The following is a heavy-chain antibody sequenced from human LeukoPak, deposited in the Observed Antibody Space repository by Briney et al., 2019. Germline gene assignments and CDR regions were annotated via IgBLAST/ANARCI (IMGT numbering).Heavy chain of an antibody. Sequence: SETLSLTCAVYGGSFSGYYWSWIRQPPGKGLEWIGFIFYSGTTNYNPSLKSRVTISVDTSKNQFSLKLSSVTAADTAVYYCARGGWNKFDYWGQGTLVTVSS. J-gene: IGHJ4*02. D-gene: IGHD2-15*01. CDR2: IFYSGTT. CDR3: ARGGWNKFDY. CDR1: GGSFSGYY. V-gene: IGHV4-34*12.